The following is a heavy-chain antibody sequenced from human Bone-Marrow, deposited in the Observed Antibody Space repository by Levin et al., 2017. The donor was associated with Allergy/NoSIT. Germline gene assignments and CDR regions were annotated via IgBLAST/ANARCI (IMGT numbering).Heavy chain of an antibody. V-gene: IGHV3-33*01. CDR1: GFTFSSYG. J-gene: IGHJ4*02. CDR3: VAGIAAAGDY. CDR2: IWYDGSNK. Sequence: GESLKISCAASGFTFSSYGMHWVRQAPGKGLEWVAVIWYDGSNKYYADSVKGRFTISRDNSKNTLYLQMNSLRAEDTAVYYCVAGIAAAGDYWGQGTLVTVSS. D-gene: IGHD6-13*01.